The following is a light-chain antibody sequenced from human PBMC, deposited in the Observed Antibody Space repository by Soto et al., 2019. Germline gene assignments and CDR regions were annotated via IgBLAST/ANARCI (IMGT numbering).Light chain of an antibody. CDR2: KAS. V-gene: IGKV1-5*03. CDR3: QQYNSYSPYT. Sequence: DIQMTQSPSTLSASVGDRVTITCRASQSISSWLAWYQQKPGKAPKLLIYKASSFESGVPSRFSGSGSGTEFTLTISSLQPDDVATYYCQQYNSYSPYTFGQGTKLEIK. J-gene: IGKJ2*01. CDR1: QSISSW.